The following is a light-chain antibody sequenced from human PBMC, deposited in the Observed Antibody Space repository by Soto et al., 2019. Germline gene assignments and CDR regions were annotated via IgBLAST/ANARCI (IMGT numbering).Light chain of an antibody. CDR1: SSDVGDYNY. CDR3: CSYAVSYTRV. J-gene: IGLJ3*02. Sequence: QSALTQPRSVSGSPGQSVTISCTGTSSDVGDYNYVSWYQQHTGKAPKLLSYAVNMRPSGVHDRFYGSKSGNTASLTIPGRQAEDEAAYSCCSYAVSYTRVFCGGTKVTVL. V-gene: IGLV2-11*01. CDR2: AVN.